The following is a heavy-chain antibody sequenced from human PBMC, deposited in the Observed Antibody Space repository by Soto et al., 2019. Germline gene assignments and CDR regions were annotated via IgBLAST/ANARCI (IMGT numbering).Heavy chain of an antibody. Sequence: SETLSLTCTVSGGSISSYYWSWIRQPPGKGLEWIGYIYYSGSTNYNPSLKSRVTISVDTSKNQFSLKLSSVTAADTAGYYCARVIQLWSRDWFDPWGQGTLVTVSS. V-gene: IGHV4-59*01. J-gene: IGHJ5*02. CDR2: IYYSGST. CDR1: GGSISSYY. D-gene: IGHD5-18*01. CDR3: ARVIQLWSRDWFDP.